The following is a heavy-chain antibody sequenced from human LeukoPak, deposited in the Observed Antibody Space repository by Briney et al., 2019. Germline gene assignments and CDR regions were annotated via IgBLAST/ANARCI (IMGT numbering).Heavy chain of an antibody. J-gene: IGHJ3*02. CDR2: IYSGGST. V-gene: IGHV3-53*01. Sequence: GGSLRLSCGASGFXFDDYGMSWVRQAPGKGLEWVSFIYSGGSTYYADSLKGRFTISRDNSKNTLYLQMNSLTAEDTAVYYCARVGVVPAAIPDGFDIWGQGTMVTVSS. CDR1: GFXFDDYG. CDR3: ARVGVVPAAIPDGFDI. D-gene: IGHD2-2*01.